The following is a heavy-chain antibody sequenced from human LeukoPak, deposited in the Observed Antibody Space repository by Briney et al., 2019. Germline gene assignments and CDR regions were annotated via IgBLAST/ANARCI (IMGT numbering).Heavy chain of an antibody. CDR3: AKRGPASPESGKYYFDY. Sequence: GGSLRLSCAASGFTFSTYGMTWVRQAPGKGLEWVSAISGSAAATFYADSVKGQFTISRDNSEKAVYLQMNSLRAEDTAVYYCAKRGPASPESGKYYFDYWGQGALVTVSS. J-gene: IGHJ4*02. CDR1: GFTFSTYG. D-gene: IGHD3-10*01. CDR2: ISGSAAAT. V-gene: IGHV3-23*01.